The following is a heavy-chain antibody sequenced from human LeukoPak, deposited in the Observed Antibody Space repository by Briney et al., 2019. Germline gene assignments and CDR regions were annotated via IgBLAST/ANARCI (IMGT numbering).Heavy chain of an antibody. J-gene: IGHJ4*02. CDR1: GLSLSNYD. CDR3: AKDRMTVFES. D-gene: IGHD2-21*02. CDR2: IRYDGNYN. V-gene: IGHV3-30*02. Sequence: GGSLRLSCTASGLSLSNYDIHWVRQAPGRGLEWVAFIRYDGNYNYYADIVKGRFTISRDDSKNTMFLQMTNLRPDDTAVYFCAKDRMTVFESWGQGTLVTVSS.